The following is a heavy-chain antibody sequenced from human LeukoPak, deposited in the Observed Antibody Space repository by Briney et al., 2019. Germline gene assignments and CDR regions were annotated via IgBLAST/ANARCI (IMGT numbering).Heavy chain of an antibody. V-gene: IGHV1-69*06. CDR2: IIPIFGTA. CDR1: GGTFSSYA. CDR3: AMERTAMGREEDY. J-gene: IGHJ4*02. Sequence: SVKVSCKASGGTFSSYAISWVRQAPGQGLEWMGGIIPIFGTANYAQKFQGRVTITADKSTSTAYMELSSLRAEDTAVYYCAMERTAMGREEDYWGQGTLVTVSS. D-gene: IGHD5-18*01.